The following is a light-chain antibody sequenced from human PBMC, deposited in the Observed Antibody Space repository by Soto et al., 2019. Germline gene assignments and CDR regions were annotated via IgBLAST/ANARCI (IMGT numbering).Light chain of an antibody. Sequence: DIQMTQSPSSLSASVGDRATITCRASQSISTYLIWYQQKPGKAPKLLIYATSSLQSGVPSRFSGSGSGTDFTLTISSLQPEDFATYYCQQSYSTPPGTFGQGNKVDIK. V-gene: IGKV1-39*01. CDR2: ATS. CDR3: QQSYSTPPGT. CDR1: QSISTY. J-gene: IGKJ1*01.